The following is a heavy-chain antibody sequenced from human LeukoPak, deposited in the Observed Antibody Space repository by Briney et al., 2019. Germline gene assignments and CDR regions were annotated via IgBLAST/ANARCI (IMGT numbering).Heavy chain of an antibody. CDR2: ISAYNGNT. J-gene: IGHJ4*02. D-gene: IGHD3-22*01. CDR1: GYTFTSYG. Sequence: ASVKVSCKASGYTFTSYGISWVRPAPGQGLEWMGWISAYNGNTNYAQKLQGRVTMTTDTSTSTAYMELRSLRSDDTAVYYCARDYYDSSGYYYVPYFDYWGQGTLVTVSS. V-gene: IGHV1-18*01. CDR3: ARDYYDSSGYYYVPYFDY.